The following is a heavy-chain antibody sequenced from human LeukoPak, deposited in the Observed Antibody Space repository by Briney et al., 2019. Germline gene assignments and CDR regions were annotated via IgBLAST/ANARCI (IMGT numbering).Heavy chain of an antibody. CDR2: INPNSGGT. Sequence: GASVKVSCKASGYTFTGYYMHWVRQAPGQGLEWMGWINPNSGGTNYAQKFQGRVTMTTDKSTSTVYMELSSLESEDTAVYYCARGRGSEPFDYWGQGTLVTVSS. D-gene: IGHD6-25*01. J-gene: IGHJ4*02. V-gene: IGHV1-2*02. CDR1: GYTFTGYY. CDR3: ARGRGSEPFDY.